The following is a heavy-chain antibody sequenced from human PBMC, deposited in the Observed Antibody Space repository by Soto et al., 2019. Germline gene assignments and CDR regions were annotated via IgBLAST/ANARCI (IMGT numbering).Heavy chain of an antibody. CDR2: IYHSGTT. V-gene: IGHV4-30-2*01. D-gene: IGHD3-22*01. J-gene: IGHJ4*02. CDR1: GDSISSGGYS. CDR3: ARDNRSGYYFDY. Sequence: QLQLQESGSGLVKPSQTLSLTCAVSGDSISSGGYSWNWIRQPPGKGLEWIGYIYHSGTTYYYPSLKSRVTISVDKSKNQFSLKLSSVTAADTAVYYCARDNRSGYYFDYWGQGTLVTVSS.